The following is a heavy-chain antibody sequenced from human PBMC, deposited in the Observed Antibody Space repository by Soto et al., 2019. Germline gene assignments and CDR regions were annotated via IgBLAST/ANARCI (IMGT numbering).Heavy chain of an antibody. D-gene: IGHD2-15*01. CDR1: GYTFTAYG. V-gene: IGHV1-18*04. CDR3: ARDQVAVAGTDNWFDP. Sequence: VQLLQSGAEVRKAGASVKVSCETSGYTFTAYGISWVRQAPGQGLEWMGWISTYNGYTKYAQKIQCRVTMTIDTSTSTAYMELRSLTSDDTAVYYCARDQVAVAGTDNWFDPWGQGTLVTVSS. CDR2: ISTYNGYT. J-gene: IGHJ5*02.